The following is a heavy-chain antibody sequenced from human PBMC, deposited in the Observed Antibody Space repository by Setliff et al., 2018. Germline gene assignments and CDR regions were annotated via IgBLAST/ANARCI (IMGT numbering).Heavy chain of an antibody. CDR1: GFTFSGYS. J-gene: IGHJ4*02. CDR2: ISGSSHTI. V-gene: IGHV3-48*01. CDR3: VRDLHWGFDY. D-gene: IGHD7-27*01. Sequence: GGSLRLSCAASGFTFSGYSMNWVRQAPGKGLEWVSYISGSSHTISYADSVKGRFTISRDNSKNSLYLQMNSLRAEDTAVYYCVRDLHWGFDYWGLGTLVTVSS.